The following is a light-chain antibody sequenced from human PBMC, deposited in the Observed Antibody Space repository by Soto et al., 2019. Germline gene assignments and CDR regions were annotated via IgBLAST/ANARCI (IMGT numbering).Light chain of an antibody. V-gene: IGLV2-8*01. CDR2: EVT. CDR1: SSDVGGYHY. Sequence: QSALTQPPSASGSPGQSVTISCTGTSSDVGGYHYVSWYQQHPGKAPKLMIHEVTKRPSGVPDRFSGSKSGNTASLTVSGLQGDDEADYYCSSYSSTTTLVVFGTGTKLTVL. CDR3: SSYSSTTTLVV. J-gene: IGLJ1*01.